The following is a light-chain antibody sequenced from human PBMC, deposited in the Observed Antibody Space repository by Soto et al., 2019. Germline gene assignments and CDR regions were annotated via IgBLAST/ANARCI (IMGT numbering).Light chain of an antibody. V-gene: IGKV3-20*01. CDR2: GSF. CDR1: QSLSSSY. J-gene: IGKJ5*01. Sequence: EIVLTQSSATLSLSPGERATLSCRASQSLSSSYLAWYQQKPGQAPRLLIYGSFSRATGIPDRFSGSGSGTDFTLTISRLEPEDSAVYYCQQYGTLITFGQGTRLEIK. CDR3: QQYGTLIT.